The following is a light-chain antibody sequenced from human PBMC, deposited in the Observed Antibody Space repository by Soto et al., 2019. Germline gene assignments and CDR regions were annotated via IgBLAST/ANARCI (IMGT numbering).Light chain of an antibody. V-gene: IGLV2-14*01. Sequence: QSALTQPASVSGSAGQSIAISCTGTSXDVGGYNYVSWYQQHPGKAPKLLLSEVSKRPSGVSDRFSGSKSGNTASLTISGLQTQDEADYYCSSFTSAYTFVFGTGTKVTVL. CDR3: SSFTSAYTFV. CDR2: EVS. J-gene: IGLJ1*01. CDR1: SXDVGGYNY.